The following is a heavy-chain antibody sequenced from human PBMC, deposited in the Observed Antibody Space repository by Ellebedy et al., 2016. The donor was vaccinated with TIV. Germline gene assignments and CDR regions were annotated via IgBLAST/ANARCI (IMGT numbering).Heavy chain of an antibody. J-gene: IGHJ6*02. Sequence: GESLKISCAASGFTFSSYAMSWVRQAPGKGLEWVSAISGSGDSTYYADSVKGRFTISRDNSNNTLNLQMNSLTAEDTAVYYCAKGGRGSGHLDYYYYAMDVWGQGTTVTVSS. V-gene: IGHV3-23*01. CDR2: ISGSGDST. CDR1: GFTFSSYA. CDR3: AKGGRGSGHLDYYYYAMDV. D-gene: IGHD6-19*01.